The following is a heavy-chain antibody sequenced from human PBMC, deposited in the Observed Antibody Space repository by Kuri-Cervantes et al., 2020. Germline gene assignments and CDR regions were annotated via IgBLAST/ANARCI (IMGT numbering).Heavy chain of an antibody. CDR1: GFTFSSYG. Sequence: GESLKISCAASGFTFSSYGMHWVRQAPGKGLEWVAFIRYDGSNKYYADSVKGRFTISRDSAKNSLYLQMNSLRAEDTAVYYCARGTLGGGGPLDWGQGTLVTVSS. CDR3: ARGTLGGGGPLD. J-gene: IGHJ4*02. CDR2: IRYDGSNK. D-gene: IGHD1-26*01. V-gene: IGHV3-30*02.